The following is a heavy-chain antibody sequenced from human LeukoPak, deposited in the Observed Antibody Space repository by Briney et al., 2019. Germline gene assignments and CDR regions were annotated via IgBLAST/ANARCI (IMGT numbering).Heavy chain of an antibody. D-gene: IGHD6-19*01. CDR3: ARDFKVGGWYGYYYYGMDV. J-gene: IGHJ6*02. V-gene: IGHV1-46*01. CDR1: GYTFTSYY. CDR2: INPSGGST. Sequence: ASVKVSCKASGYTFTSYYMHWVRQAPGQGLELMGIINPSGGSTSYAQKFQGRVTMTRDTSTSTVYMELSSLRSEDTAVYYCARDFKVGGWYGYYYYGMDVWGQGTTVTVSS.